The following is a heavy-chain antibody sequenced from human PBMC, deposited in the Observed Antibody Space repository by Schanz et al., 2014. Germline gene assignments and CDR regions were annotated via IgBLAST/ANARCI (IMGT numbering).Heavy chain of an antibody. Sequence: EVQLVESGGGLVQPGGSLRLSCAASGFTFSDSWMHWVRQAPGKGLVWVSRTSNDGSFTTFADSVKGRFTISRDNAKNTLYLQMDSLKTEDTAVYYCARRNFYDKSAAFDYWGQGSLVTVSS. V-gene: IGHV3-74*01. J-gene: IGHJ4*02. D-gene: IGHD3-9*01. CDR2: TSNDGSFT. CDR3: ARRNFYDKSAAFDY. CDR1: GFTFSDSW.